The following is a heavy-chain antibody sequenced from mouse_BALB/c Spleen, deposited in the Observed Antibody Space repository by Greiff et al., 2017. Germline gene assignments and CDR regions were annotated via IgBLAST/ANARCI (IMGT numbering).Heavy chain of an antibody. CDR2: ISSGGGST. J-gene: IGHJ1*01. V-gene: IGHV5-12-1*01. CDR1: GFAFSSYD. CDR3: ARHAITTVVATRYFDV. D-gene: IGHD1-1*01. Sequence: EVKVVESGGGLVKPGGSLKLSCAASGFAFSSYDMSWVRQTPEKRLEWVAYISSGGGSTYYPDTVKGRFTISRDNAKNTLYLQMSSLKSEDTAMYYCARHAITTVVATRYFDVWGAGTTVTVSS.